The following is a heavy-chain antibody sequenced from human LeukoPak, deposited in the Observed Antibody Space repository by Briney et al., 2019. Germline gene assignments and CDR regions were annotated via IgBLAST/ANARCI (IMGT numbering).Heavy chain of an antibody. V-gene: IGHV3-30*18. D-gene: IGHD4/OR15-4a*01. CDR2: ISDDGERK. Sequence: GRSLRLSCVASGFTFSNYYMHWVRQAPGKGLEWVAIISDDGERKFYADSVRGRITISRDKSKNTLFLQMNSLRADDTAVYFCAKDLSGHWCIDYWGQGTLVTVSS. J-gene: IGHJ4*02. CDR1: GFTFSNYY. CDR3: AKDLSGHWCIDY.